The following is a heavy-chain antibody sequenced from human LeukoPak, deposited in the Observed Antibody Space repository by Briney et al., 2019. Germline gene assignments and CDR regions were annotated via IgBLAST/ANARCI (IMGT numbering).Heavy chain of an antibody. J-gene: IGHJ1*01. Sequence: GGSLRLSCAASGFTFSSYGMHWARQAPGKGLEWVAVISHDGSKKYYADSVKGRFTISRDNSKNTLYLQMNSLRDEDTAVYYCAKDPYSGSFEYFQHWGQGTLVTVSS. D-gene: IGHD1-26*01. V-gene: IGHV3-30*18. CDR2: ISHDGSKK. CDR1: GFTFSSYG. CDR3: AKDPYSGSFEYFQH.